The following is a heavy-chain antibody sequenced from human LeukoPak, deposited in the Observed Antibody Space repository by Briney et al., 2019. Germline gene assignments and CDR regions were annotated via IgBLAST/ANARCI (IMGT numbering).Heavy chain of an antibody. CDR3: ASLTGITEV. CDR1: GGSISSYY. V-gene: IGHV4-59*12. D-gene: IGHD3-9*01. Sequence: SGTLSLTCTVSGGSISSYYRSWIPQPPGKGLECIGYIYYSGSTNYNPSLKSRVTISVDTSKNQFSLQMNSVTPEDTAVYYCASLTGITEVWGQGTTVTVSS. CDR2: IYYSGST. J-gene: IGHJ6*02.